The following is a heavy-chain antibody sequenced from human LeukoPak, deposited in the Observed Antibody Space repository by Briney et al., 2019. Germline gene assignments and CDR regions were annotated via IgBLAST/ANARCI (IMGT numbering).Heavy chain of an antibody. CDR3: ARGPPRIVVVPASYMDV. V-gene: IGHV3-7*01. CDR1: GFTFSGYW. Sequence: GGSLRLSCAASGFTFSGYWINWVRQVPGKGLEWVANIKTDETEKYYVDSVKGRFTISRDNAQNSLWLQMNSLRAEDTAVYYCARGPPRIVVVPASYMDVWGKGTTVTVSS. CDR2: IKTDETEK. D-gene: IGHD2-2*01. J-gene: IGHJ6*03.